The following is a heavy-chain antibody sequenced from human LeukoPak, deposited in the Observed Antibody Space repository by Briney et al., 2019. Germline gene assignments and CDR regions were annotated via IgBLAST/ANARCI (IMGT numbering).Heavy chain of an antibody. Sequence: PGGSLRLSCAASGFTFSSYGMHWVRQAPGKGLEWVAVISYDGSNKYYADSVKGRFTISRDNSKNTLYLQMNSLRAEDTAVYYCAAPQASSSGSMDVWGKGTTVTVSS. CDR1: GFTFSSYG. CDR2: ISYDGSNK. CDR3: AAPQASSSGSMDV. V-gene: IGHV3-30*03. D-gene: IGHD6-6*01. J-gene: IGHJ6*03.